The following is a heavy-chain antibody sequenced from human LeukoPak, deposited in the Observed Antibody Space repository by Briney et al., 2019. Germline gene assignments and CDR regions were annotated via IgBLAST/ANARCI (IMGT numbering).Heavy chain of an antibody. J-gene: IGHJ4*02. CDR2: IKHSGST. CDR1: GGSFSGYY. V-gene: IGHV4-34*01. CDR3: ARGGIVGAPDY. D-gene: IGHD1-26*01. Sequence: SETLSLTCAVYGGSFSGYYWSWIRQPPGKGLEWIGEIKHSGSTNYNPSLKSRVTISVDTSKNQFSLKLSSVTAADTAVYYCARGGIVGAPDYWGQGTLVTVSS.